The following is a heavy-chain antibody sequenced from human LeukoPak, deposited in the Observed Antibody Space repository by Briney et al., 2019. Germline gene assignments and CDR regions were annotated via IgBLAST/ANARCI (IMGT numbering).Heavy chain of an antibody. CDR1: GGTFSSYA. J-gene: IGHJ4*02. Sequence: SVKVSCKASGGTFSSYAISWVRQAPGQGLEWMGGIITILGTANYSQKFQGRITMTTDESTSTASMELSSLRSEDTAVYYCASYYDSSGAPFDYWGQGTLVTVSS. V-gene: IGHV1-69*05. CDR3: ASYYDSSGAPFDY. D-gene: IGHD3-22*01. CDR2: IITILGTA.